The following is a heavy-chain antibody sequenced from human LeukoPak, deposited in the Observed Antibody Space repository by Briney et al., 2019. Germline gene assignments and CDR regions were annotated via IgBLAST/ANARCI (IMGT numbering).Heavy chain of an antibody. CDR2: IYYSGST. V-gene: IGHV4-59*08. CDR1: GGSISSYY. D-gene: IGHD2-15*01. J-gene: IGHJ4*02. Sequence: SETLSLTCTVSGGSISSYYWSWIRQPPGEGLEWIGYIYYSGSTNYNPSFKSRVTISVDTSKNQYSLKLSSVTAADTAVYYCARTRGSCSGGSCYPFDYWGQGTLVTVSS. CDR3: ARTRGSCSGGSCYPFDY.